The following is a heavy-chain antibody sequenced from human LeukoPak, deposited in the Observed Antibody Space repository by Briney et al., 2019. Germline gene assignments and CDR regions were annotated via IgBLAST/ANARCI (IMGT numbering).Heavy chain of an antibody. CDR3: TILGYTYGRFDY. Sequence: GGSLRLSCAASGFTFSDAWMSWVRQAPGKGLEWVGRIKSKTDGGTTDYAAPVKGRITISRGDSKNTLYLQMNSLKTEDTAVYYCTILGYTYGRFDYWGQGTLVTVSS. J-gene: IGHJ4*02. CDR2: IKSKTDGGTT. D-gene: IGHD5-18*01. CDR1: GFTFSDAW. V-gene: IGHV3-15*01.